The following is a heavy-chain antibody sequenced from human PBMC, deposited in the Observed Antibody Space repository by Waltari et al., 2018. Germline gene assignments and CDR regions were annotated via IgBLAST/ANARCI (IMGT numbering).Heavy chain of an antibody. J-gene: IGHJ6*03. CDR2: ITASGGSA. CDR1: GFPFSSHA. V-gene: IGHV3-23*01. Sequence: EEHLLESGGDLVQPGGSLSISCEASGFPFSSHAMTWVRQSPGMGLEWVSTITASGGSAFYADSVKGRLTISRDNSKNTLYLQMNSLRAEDTAVYYCAKDGHSVSYYYYMDVWGKGTTVTVSS. CDR3: AKDGHSVSYYYYMDV. D-gene: IGHD3-3*02.